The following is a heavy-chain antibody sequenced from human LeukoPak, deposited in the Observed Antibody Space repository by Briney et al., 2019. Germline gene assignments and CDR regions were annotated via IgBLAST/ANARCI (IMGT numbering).Heavy chain of an antibody. V-gene: IGHV3-21*01. D-gene: IGHD6-13*01. Sequence: GGSLRLSCAPPGSTFSRYWMHWVRQAPGKGLVWVSSISSISSYIYYADSVKGRFTISRDNAKNSLYLQMNSLRAEDTAVYYCARDRQQQLSYYYYYYYMDVWGKGTTVTVSS. CDR2: ISSISSYI. CDR1: GSTFSRYW. J-gene: IGHJ6*03. CDR3: ARDRQQQLSYYYYYYYMDV.